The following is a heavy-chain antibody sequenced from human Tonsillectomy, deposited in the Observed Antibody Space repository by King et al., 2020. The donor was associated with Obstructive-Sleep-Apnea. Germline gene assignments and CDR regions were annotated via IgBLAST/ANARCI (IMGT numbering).Heavy chain of an antibody. V-gene: IGHV4-39*07. CDR2: IYYSGST. D-gene: IGHD2-2*01. J-gene: IGHJ6*02. CDR1: GGSISSSSYY. CDR3: ARDRDIVVVPAAIGANYYYGMDV. Sequence: QLQESGPGLVKPSETLSLTCTVSGGSISSSSYYWGWIRQPPGKGLEWIGSIYYSGSTYYNPSLKSRVTISVGTSKNQFSLKLSSVTAADTAVYYCARDRDIVVVPAAIGANYYYGMDVWGQGTTVTVSS.